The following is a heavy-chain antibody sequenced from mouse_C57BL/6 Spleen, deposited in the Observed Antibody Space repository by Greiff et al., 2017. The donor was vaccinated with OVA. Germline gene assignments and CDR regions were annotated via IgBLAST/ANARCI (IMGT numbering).Heavy chain of an antibody. CDR1: GFTFSDYG. J-gene: IGHJ2*01. CDR2: ISSGSSTI. CDR3: AREEDYDYFDY. V-gene: IGHV5-17*01. Sequence: DVMLVESGGGLVKPGGSLKLSCAASGFTFSDYGMHWVRQAPEKGLEWVAYISSGSSTIYYADTVKGRFTISRDNAKNTLFLQMTSLRSEDTAMYYCAREEDYDYFDYWGQGTTLTVSS. D-gene: IGHD2-4*01.